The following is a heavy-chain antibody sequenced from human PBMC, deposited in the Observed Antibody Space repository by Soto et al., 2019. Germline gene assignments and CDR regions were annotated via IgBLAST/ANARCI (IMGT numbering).Heavy chain of an antibody. V-gene: IGHV3-30-3*01. D-gene: IGHD3-3*01. J-gene: IGHJ4*02. CDR1: RFTFSSYA. CDR3: AKEFVRFLEWYDY. CDR2: ISYDGSNK. Sequence: QVQLVESGGGVVRPGRSLRLSCAASRFTFSSYAMHWVRQAPGKGLEWVAVISYDGSNKDYADSVKGRFTISRDNSKNTLYLQMNSLRAEDTAVYYCAKEFVRFLEWYDYWGQGTLVTVSS.